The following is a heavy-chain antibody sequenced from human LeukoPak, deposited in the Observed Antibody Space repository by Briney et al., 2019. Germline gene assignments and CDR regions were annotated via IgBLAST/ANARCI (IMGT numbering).Heavy chain of an antibody. J-gene: IGHJ4*02. D-gene: IGHD6-19*01. CDR1: GYTFTDYY. CDR3: ARDYSSGWDIDY. V-gene: IGHV1-2*02. Sequence: ASVKVSCKASGYTFTDYYMHWVRQAPGQGLEWMGWINPNIGGGTNYAQKFQGRVTMTRDTSISTAYMELSRLKSDDTAVYYCARDYSSGWDIDYWGQGTLVTVSS. CDR2: INPNIGGGT.